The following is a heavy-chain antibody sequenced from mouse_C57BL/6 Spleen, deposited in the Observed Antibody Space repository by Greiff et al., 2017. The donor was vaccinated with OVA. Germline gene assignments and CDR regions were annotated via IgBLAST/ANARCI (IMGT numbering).Heavy chain of an antibody. CDR2: IDPEDGET. J-gene: IGHJ2*01. Sequence: EVQGVESGAELVKPGASVKLSCTASGFNIKDYYMHWVKQRTEQGLEWIGRIDPEDGETKYAPKFQGKATITADTSSNTAYLQLSSLTSEDTAVYYCASMVTTPYFDYWGQGTTLTVSS. CDR1: GFNIKDYY. V-gene: IGHV14-2*01. CDR3: ASMVTTPYFDY. D-gene: IGHD2-2*01.